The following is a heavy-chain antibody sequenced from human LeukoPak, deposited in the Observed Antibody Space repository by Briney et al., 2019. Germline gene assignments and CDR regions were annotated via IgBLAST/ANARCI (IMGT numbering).Heavy chain of an antibody. CDR3: ARSGAFSSGEDCYSGITWFDP. J-gene: IGHJ5*02. CDR1: GFIFSNYA. CDR2: FSGSGGST. D-gene: IGHD2-15*01. Sequence: GGSLRLSCAASGFIFSNYAMSWVRQAPGKGLQWVSAFSGSGGSTYYADSVKGRFTISRDNSRNTLYLQMNSLRAEDTAVYYCARSGAFSSGEDCYSGITWFDPWGQGTLVTISS. V-gene: IGHV3-23*01.